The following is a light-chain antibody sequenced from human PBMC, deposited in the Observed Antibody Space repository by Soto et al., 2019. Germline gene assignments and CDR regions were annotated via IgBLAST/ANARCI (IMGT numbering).Light chain of an antibody. Sequence: VVDHTRAALCGAGRESATRCCRASQSVSSNLAWYQQKPGQAPRLLIYGASTRATGIPARFSGSGSGTDFTLTFSRLKPEDLPVYSSKQYTLRPGTFAVGTKVDIK. CDR3: KQYTLRPGT. J-gene: IGKJ4*01. CDR1: QSVSSN. V-gene: IGKV3-15*01. CDR2: GAS.